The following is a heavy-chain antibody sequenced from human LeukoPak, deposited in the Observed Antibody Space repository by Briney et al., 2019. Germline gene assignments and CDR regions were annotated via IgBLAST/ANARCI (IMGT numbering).Heavy chain of an antibody. CDR1: GDRFNSFG. CDR3: ARKIAPGGTGLGCLDA. D-gene: IGHD1-26*01. J-gene: IGHJ5*02. V-gene: IGHV1-18*01. Sequence: ASVKVSCKASGDRFNSFGISWVRQVPGQGLEWRGGISVYNGNTKYAQKLLGRVTLTTDKSSSTAYMELRSLRSDDTAVYYCARKIAPGGTGLGCLDAWGQGTLVLVSS. CDR2: ISVYNGNT.